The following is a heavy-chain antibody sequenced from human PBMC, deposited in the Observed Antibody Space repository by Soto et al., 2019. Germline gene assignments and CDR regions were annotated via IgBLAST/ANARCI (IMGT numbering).Heavy chain of an antibody. V-gene: IGHV1-69*08. D-gene: IGHD1-26*01. J-gene: IGHJ6*02. CDR3: ARDGELRYYYGMDV. CDR1: GGTFSSYT. Sequence: QVQLVQSGAEVKKPGSSVKVSCKASGGTFSSYTISWVRQAPGQGLEWMGRIIPILGIANYAQKFQGRVTINAEKPTSTAYMKLSSLRSEDTAVYYCARDGELRYYYGMDVWGQGTTVTVSS. CDR2: IIPILGIA.